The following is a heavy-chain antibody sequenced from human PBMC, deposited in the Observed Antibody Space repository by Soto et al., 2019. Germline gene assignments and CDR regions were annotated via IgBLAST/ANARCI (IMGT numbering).Heavy chain of an antibody. V-gene: IGHV5-51*01. CDR1: GYIFTSYW. Sequence: GESLKISCKGSGYIFTSYWIGLVRQIPGKGLEWMGIIYPGDSDTRYSPSFQGQVTISADKSISTAYLQWSSLKASDTAMYYCARRIAAAGTWFDPWGQGTLVTVSS. D-gene: IGHD6-13*01. CDR2: IYPGDSDT. CDR3: ARRIAAAGTWFDP. J-gene: IGHJ5*02.